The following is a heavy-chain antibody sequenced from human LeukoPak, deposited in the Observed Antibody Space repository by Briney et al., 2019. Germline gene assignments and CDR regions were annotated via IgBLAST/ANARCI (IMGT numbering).Heavy chain of an antibody. CDR1: GGSISSGGYY. CDR3: ARDVPPKVASGGGMDV. D-gene: IGHD3-10*01. V-gene: IGHV4-61*08. J-gene: IGHJ6*02. Sequence: SETLSLTCTVSGGSISSGGYYWSWIRQHPGKGLEWIGYIYYSGSTNYNPSLKSRVTISVDTSKNQFSLKLSSVTAADTAVYYCARDVPPKVASGGGMDVWGQGTTVTVSS. CDR2: IYYSGST.